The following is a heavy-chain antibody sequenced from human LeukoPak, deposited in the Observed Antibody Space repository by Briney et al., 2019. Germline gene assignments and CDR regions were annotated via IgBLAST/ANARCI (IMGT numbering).Heavy chain of an antibody. Sequence: GESLKISCKGFGYSFTKNWIAWVRQMPGKGLQWMGIIYPGDSDTRYSPSFQGQVTISADKSISTAYLQWSSLKASDTAMYYCARQDAQSDYGDYMFDYWGQGTLVTVSS. CDR1: GYSFTKNW. J-gene: IGHJ4*02. CDR3: ARQDAQSDYGDYMFDY. D-gene: IGHD4-17*01. V-gene: IGHV5-51*01. CDR2: IYPGDSDT.